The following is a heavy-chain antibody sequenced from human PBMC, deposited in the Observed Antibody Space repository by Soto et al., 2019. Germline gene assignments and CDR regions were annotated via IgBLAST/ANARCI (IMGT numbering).Heavy chain of an antibody. CDR2: INHSGST. J-gene: IGHJ4*02. CDR1: GGSFSGYY. Sequence: QVQLQQWGAGLLKPSETLSLTCAVYGGSFSGYYWSWIRQPPGKGLEWIGEINHSGSTNYNPSLKSRVTISVDTSKNQLSLKLSSVTAADTAVYYCARGLAARGFDYWGQGTLVTVSS. D-gene: IGHD6-6*01. V-gene: IGHV4-34*01. CDR3: ARGLAARGFDY.